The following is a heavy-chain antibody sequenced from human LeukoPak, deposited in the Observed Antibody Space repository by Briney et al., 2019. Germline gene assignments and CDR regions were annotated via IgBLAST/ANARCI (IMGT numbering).Heavy chain of an antibody. CDR2: IYQSGST. CDR3: ARDLGRYYDRGTLSALDI. J-gene: IGHJ3*02. D-gene: IGHD3-9*01. CDR1: GYSISSGYY. Sequence: SETLSLTCTVSGYSISSGYYWGWIRQPPEKGLEWIGSIYQSGSTYYNPSLKSRVTILADTSKNQFSLKLSSVTAADTAVYYCARDLGRYYDRGTLSALDIWGQGTVVTVSS. V-gene: IGHV4-38-2*02.